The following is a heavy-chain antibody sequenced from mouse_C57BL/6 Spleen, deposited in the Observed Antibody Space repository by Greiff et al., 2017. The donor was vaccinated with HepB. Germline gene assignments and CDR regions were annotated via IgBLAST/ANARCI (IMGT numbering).Heavy chain of an antibody. Sequence: VKLMESGAELARPGASVKLSCKASGYTFTSYGISWVKQRTGQGLEWIGEIYPRSGNTYYNEKFKGKATLTADKSSSTAYMELRSLTSEDSAVYFCARGTYYGSSLYAMDYWGQGTSVTVSS. J-gene: IGHJ4*01. CDR3: ARGTYYGSSLYAMDY. CDR2: IYPRSGNT. CDR1: GYTFTSYG. D-gene: IGHD1-1*01. V-gene: IGHV1-81*01.